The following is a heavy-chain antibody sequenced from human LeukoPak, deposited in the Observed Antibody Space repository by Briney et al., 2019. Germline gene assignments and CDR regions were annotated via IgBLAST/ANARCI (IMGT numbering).Heavy chain of an antibody. CDR3: ESGALLPGYYY. Sequence: ASVKVSCKASGYTFTSYGISWVRQAPGQGLEWMGWISAYNGNTNYAQKLQGRVTMTTDTSTSPAYMELRSLRYDDTAVYYCESGALLPGYYYWGQGTLVTVSS. CDR1: GYTFTSYG. D-gene: IGHD3-9*01. V-gene: IGHV1-18*01. CDR2: ISAYNGNT. J-gene: IGHJ4*02.